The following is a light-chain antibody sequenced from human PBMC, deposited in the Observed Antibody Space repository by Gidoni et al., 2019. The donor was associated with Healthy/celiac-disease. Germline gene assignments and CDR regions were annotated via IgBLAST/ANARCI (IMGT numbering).Light chain of an antibody. J-gene: IGLJ2*01. CDR2: QDS. CDR3: QAWDSSTVV. CDR1: KLGDKY. V-gene: IGLV3-1*01. Sequence: SYDLPQPPPVSLSPGQTASITCAGDKLGDKYACWYQQKPGQSPVLVIYQDSKRPSGIPERFSGSNSGNTATLTISGTQAMDEADYYCQAWDSSTVVFGGGTKLTVL.